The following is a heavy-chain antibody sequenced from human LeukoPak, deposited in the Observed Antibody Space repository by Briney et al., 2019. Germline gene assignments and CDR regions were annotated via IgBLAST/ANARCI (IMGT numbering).Heavy chain of an antibody. CDR2: ISAYNGNT. D-gene: IGHD4-23*01. Sequence: GASVKVSCKASGYTFTSYGISWVRQAPGQGLEWMGWISAYNGNTNYAQKLQGRVTMTTDTSTSTAYVELRSLRSDDTAVYYCARDLNTVVTSGSDYWGQGTLVTVSS. V-gene: IGHV1-18*01. J-gene: IGHJ4*02. CDR1: GYTFTSYG. CDR3: ARDLNTVVTSGSDY.